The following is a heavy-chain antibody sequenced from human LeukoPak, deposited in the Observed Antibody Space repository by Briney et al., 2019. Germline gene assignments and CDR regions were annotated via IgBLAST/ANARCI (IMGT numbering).Heavy chain of an antibody. D-gene: IGHD3-16*01. CDR1: GGSIGTDH. Sequence: SETLSLTCTISGGSIGTDHWSWIRQPPGKGLEWIGEINHSGSTNYNPSLKSRVTISVDTSKNQFSLKLSSVTAADTAVYYCARDWGDVGASTYGMDVWGQGTTVTVSS. CDR3: ARDWGDVGASTYGMDV. V-gene: IGHV4-34*01. CDR2: INHSGST. J-gene: IGHJ6*02.